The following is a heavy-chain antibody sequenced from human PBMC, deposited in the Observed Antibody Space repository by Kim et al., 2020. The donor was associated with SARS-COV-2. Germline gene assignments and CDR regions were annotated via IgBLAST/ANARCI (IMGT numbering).Heavy chain of an antibody. Sequence: SPAFQGQVTISADKSISTAYLQWSSLKASDTAMYYCARSYYYDSSGNDYWGQGTLVTVSS. CDR3: ARSYYYDSSGNDY. J-gene: IGHJ4*02. D-gene: IGHD3-22*01. V-gene: IGHV5-51*01.